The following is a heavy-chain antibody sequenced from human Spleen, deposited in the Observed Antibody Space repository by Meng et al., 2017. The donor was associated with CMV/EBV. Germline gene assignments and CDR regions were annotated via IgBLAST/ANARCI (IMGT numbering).Heavy chain of an antibody. V-gene: IGHV1-2*02. J-gene: IGHJ4*02. CDR2: IGANSGGT. CDR1: GYTFTGYY. Sequence: ASVKVSCKASGYTFTGYYIHWVRQAPGQGLEWMGWIGANSGGTNYAQKFQGRVTMTRDTSISTAYMELSSLRSDDTAVYYCARATVWSGNYLYFDYWGQGTLVTVSS. CDR3: ARATVWSGNYLYFDY. D-gene: IGHD3-3*01.